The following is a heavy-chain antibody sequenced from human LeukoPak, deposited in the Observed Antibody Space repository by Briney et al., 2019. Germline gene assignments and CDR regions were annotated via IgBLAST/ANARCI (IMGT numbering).Heavy chain of an antibody. V-gene: IGHV3-21*01. D-gene: IGHD3-3*01. J-gene: IGHJ3*02. CDR3: ARFEGEQYYDFWSGTDAFDI. Sequence: GGSLRLSCEASGFAFGTYRMHWVRQAPGKGLECVSSMSSDDNYIYYADSVKGRFTISRDNAKNSLFLQMNSLGAKDTAVYYCARFEGEQYYDFWSGTDAFDIWGQGTMVTVSS. CDR2: MSSDDNYI. CDR1: GFAFGTYR.